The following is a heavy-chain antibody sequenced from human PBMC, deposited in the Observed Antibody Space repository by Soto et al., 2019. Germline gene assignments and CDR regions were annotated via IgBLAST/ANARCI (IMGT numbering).Heavy chain of an antibody. Sequence: SETLSLTCSVAEGSIGDHFGGCIRQPPGKGLEWIGHMYYTGSTDYNPSLKSRVTISVDTSKRQFSLKLRFVTSVDTAVYYCVRRPPSKTTNHLCYLDSWGRGTLVXVSS. CDR3: VRRPPSKTTNHLCYLDS. CDR2: MYYTGST. D-gene: IGHD1-1*01. J-gene: IGHJ4*02. CDR1: EGSIGDHF. V-gene: IGHV4-59*11.